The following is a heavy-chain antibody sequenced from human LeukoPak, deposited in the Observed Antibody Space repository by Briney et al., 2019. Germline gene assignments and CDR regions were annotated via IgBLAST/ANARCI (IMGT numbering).Heavy chain of an antibody. CDR1: RHSFTSYW. D-gene: IGHD5-24*01. J-gene: IGHJ4*02. CDR3: AKTVEMATIVGYFDY. CDR2: IYPGDSDT. V-gene: IGHV5-51*01. Sequence: GGSLRPSCNLSRHSFTSYWIGWVRQMPGKGLEWMGIIYPGDSDTRYSPSFQGQVTISADKSISTAYLQWSSLKASDTAMYYCAKTVEMATIVGYFDYWGQGTLVTVSS.